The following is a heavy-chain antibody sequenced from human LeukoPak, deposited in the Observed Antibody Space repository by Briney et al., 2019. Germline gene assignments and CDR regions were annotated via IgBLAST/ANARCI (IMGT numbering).Heavy chain of an antibody. CDR2: VYNSGST. J-gene: IGHJ6*03. CDR3: ARDAVTQTGNYYYYCMDV. Sequence: PSETLSLTCSVSGGSISSHHWGWIRQPAGKGLEWIGRVYNSGSTTYSPSLKSRVSMSVDTSKNQVSLKLGSVTAADTAVYYCARDAVTQTGNYYYYCMDVWGKGTTVTVSS. V-gene: IGHV4-4*07. CDR1: GGSISSHH. D-gene: IGHD4-17*01.